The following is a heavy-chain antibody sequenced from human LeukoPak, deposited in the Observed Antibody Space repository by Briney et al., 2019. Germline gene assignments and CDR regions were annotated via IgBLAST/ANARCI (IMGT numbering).Heavy chain of an antibody. CDR3: ARRREYSRWYYYYYMDV. CDR1: GFTLDDYG. CDR2: INWNGGST. Sequence: AGGSLRLSCAASGFTLDDYGMSWVRQAPGKGLEWVSGINWNGGSTGYADSVKGRFTISRDNAKNSLYLQMNSLRAEDTALYYCARRREYSRWYYYYYMDVWGKGTTVTVSS. V-gene: IGHV3-20*04. J-gene: IGHJ6*03. D-gene: IGHD6-6*01.